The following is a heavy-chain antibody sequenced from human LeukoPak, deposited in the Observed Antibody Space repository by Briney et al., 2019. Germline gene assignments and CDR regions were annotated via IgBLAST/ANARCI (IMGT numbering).Heavy chain of an antibody. V-gene: IGHV3-23*01. D-gene: IGHD6-19*01. CDR1: GFTFSNSA. Sequence: GGPLRLSCAASGFTFSNSAMSWLRQAPGKGLEWVSTLSGSGITTYYADSVKGRFTISRDNSKNTLYLQMNSLRAEDTAVYYCAKGIYSSGWSYFDYWGHGTLVTVSS. CDR2: LSGSGITT. J-gene: IGHJ4*01. CDR3: AKGIYSSGWSYFDY.